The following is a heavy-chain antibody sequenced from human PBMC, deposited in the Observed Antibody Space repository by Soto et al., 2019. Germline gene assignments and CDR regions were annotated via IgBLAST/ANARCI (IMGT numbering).Heavy chain of an antibody. D-gene: IGHD6-6*01. CDR1: EGTFSSYA. J-gene: IGHJ6*02. CDR3: ARDGLGIAARPGTYYYYGMDV. V-gene: IGHV1-69*06. CDR2: IIPIFGTA. Sequence: SVKVSCKASEGTFSSYAISWVRQAPGQGLEWMGGIIPIFGTANYAQKFQGRVTITADKSTSTAYMELSSLRSEDTAVYYCARDGLGIAARPGTYYYYGMDVWGQGTTVTVSS.